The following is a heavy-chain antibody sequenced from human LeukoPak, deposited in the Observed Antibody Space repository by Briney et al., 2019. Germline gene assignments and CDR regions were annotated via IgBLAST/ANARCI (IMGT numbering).Heavy chain of an antibody. CDR3: AERSAYESLFDY. CDR1: HSSINSAYY. D-gene: IGHD5-12*01. CDR2: IYPNADT. V-gene: IGHV4-38-2*02. J-gene: IGHJ4*02. Sequence: SETLSLTCTVSHSSINSAYYWGWIRQPPGKGLEWIGTIYPNADTYYNPSLKSRVTISLGTSKNQSSLKLNSVTAADTAVYFCAERSAYESLFDYWGQGTLVTVSS.